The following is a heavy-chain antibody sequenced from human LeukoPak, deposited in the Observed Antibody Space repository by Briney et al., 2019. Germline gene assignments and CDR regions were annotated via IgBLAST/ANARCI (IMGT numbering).Heavy chain of an antibody. Sequence: SETLSLTCTVSGGSISSYYWSWIRQPPGKGLEWIGYIYYSGSTNYNPSLKGRVTISVDTSKNQFSLKLSSVTAADTAVYYCARGRGSGWNRYFDSGGQETRVTVSS. J-gene: IGHJ4*02. CDR3: ARGRGSGWNRYFDS. V-gene: IGHV4-59*01. CDR1: GGSISSYY. D-gene: IGHD6-25*01. CDR2: IYYSGST.